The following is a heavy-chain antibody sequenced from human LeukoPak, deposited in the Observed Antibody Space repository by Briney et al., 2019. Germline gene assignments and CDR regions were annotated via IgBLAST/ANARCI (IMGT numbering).Heavy chain of an antibody. J-gene: IGHJ4*02. CDR1: GFTFSSYA. Sequence: GGSLRLSCAASGFTFSSYAMSWVRQAPGKGLEWVSATRGSGGNTYYADSVKGRFATSRDNSKSTLYLQMNSLRAEDTAVYYCAKDRNVLLWFGELYGYWGQGTLGTVSS. D-gene: IGHD3-10*01. V-gene: IGHV3-23*01. CDR2: TRGSGGNT. CDR3: AKDRNVLLWFGELYGY.